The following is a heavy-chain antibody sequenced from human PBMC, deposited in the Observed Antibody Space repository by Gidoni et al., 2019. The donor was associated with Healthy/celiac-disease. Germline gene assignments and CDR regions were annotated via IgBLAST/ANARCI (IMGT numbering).Heavy chain of an antibody. CDR3: ARLVGRPGYSYGLGAGYYGMDV. J-gene: IGHJ6*02. CDR1: GGSISSSSYY. D-gene: IGHD5-18*01. V-gene: IGHV4-39*01. CDR2: IYYSGST. Sequence: QLQLQESGPGLVKPSETLSLTCTGSGGSISSSSYYWGWIRQPPGKGLEWIGSIYYSGSTYYNPSLKSRVTISVDTSKNQFSLKLSSVTAADTAVYYCARLVGRPGYSYGLGAGYYGMDVWGQGTTVTVSS.